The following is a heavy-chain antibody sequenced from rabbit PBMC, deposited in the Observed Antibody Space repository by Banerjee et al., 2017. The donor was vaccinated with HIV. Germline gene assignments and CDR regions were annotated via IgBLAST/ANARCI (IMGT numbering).Heavy chain of an antibody. CDR3: ARTYAGDGYAIGL. CDR2: TDAGSSGST. D-gene: IGHD6-1*01. Sequence: QEQLVESGGGLVQPEGSLTLTCTASGFSFSSSYWICWVRQAPGKGLEWIACTDAGSSGSTHYASWAKGRFTISKTSSTTVTLQMTSLTVADTATYFCARTYAGDGYAIGLWGPGTLVTVS. J-gene: IGHJ6*01. CDR1: GFSFSSSYW. V-gene: IGHV1S45*01.